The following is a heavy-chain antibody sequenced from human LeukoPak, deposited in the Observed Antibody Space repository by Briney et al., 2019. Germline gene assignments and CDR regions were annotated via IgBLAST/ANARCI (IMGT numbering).Heavy chain of an antibody. CDR1: GFVFSKSA. CDR3: VRSTTGSDGHYYFDY. J-gene: IGHJ4*02. CDR2: VWSHGRTQ. V-gene: IGHV3-33*01. Sequence: GGSLRLSCLPSGFVFSKSAMRWVRQAPGKGLEWVAVVWSHGRTQFYTDSVKGRFTISRDNVGNTLSLQMNSLRVEDTALYYCVRSTTGSDGHYYFDYWGQGTMVTVSS. D-gene: IGHD1-1*01.